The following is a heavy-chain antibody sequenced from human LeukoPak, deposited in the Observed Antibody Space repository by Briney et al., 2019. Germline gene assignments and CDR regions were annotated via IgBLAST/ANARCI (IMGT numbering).Heavy chain of an antibody. CDR2: IKRDGSDK. Sequence: GGSLRLSCAASGFTFSSYWMSWVRQAPGKGLEWVANIKRDGSDKYYVDSVKGRFTISRDNAKSSLYLQMNSLRAEDTAVYHCARAGNNWNDDIWFDPWGQGTLVTVSS. CDR1: GFTFSSYW. V-gene: IGHV3-7*03. D-gene: IGHD1-1*01. CDR3: ARAGNNWNDDIWFDP. J-gene: IGHJ5*02.